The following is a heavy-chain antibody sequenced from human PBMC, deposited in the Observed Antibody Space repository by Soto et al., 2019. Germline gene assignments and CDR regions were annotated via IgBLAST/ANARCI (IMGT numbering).Heavy chain of an antibody. Sequence: QLQLQESGPGLVKPSETLSLTCTVSGGSISSSSYYWGWIRQPPGKGLEWIGSIYYSGSTYYNPSLKSRVTISVDTSKNQCSLKLSSVTAADTAVYYCAGAVGYKVPPWFDPWGQGTLVTVSS. V-gene: IGHV4-39*01. CDR2: IYYSGST. D-gene: IGHD1-20*01. CDR1: GGSISSSSYY. J-gene: IGHJ5*02. CDR3: AGAVGYKVPPWFDP.